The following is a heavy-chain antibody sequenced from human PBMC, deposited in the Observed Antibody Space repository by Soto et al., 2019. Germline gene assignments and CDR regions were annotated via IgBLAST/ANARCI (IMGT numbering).Heavy chain of an antibody. D-gene: IGHD3-10*01. J-gene: IGHJ4*02. CDR3: AKESVYYGSGSYYSVDY. V-gene: IGHV3-30*18. CDR2: ISYDGSNK. CDR1: GFTFSSYG. Sequence: QVQLVESGGGVVQPGRSLRLSCAASGFTFSSYGMHWVRQAPGKGLEWVAVISYDGSNKYYADSVKGRFTISRDNSKNXPYLQMNSLRAEDTAVYYCAKESVYYGSGSYYSVDYWGQGTLVTVSS.